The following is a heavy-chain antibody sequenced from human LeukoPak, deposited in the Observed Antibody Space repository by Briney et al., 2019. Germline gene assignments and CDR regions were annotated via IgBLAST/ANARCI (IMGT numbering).Heavy chain of an antibody. CDR2: IWYDGSNK. V-gene: IGHV3-33*01. Sequence: GGSLRLSCAASGFTFSSYGMHWVRQAPGKGLEWVAVIWYDGSNKYYADSVKGRFTISRDNSKNTLYLQMNSLRAEDTAVYYCARDLPERCFDWLSFVFDYWGQGTLVTVSS. CDR3: ARDLPERCFDWLSFVFDY. D-gene: IGHD3-9*01. CDR1: GFTFSSYG. J-gene: IGHJ4*02.